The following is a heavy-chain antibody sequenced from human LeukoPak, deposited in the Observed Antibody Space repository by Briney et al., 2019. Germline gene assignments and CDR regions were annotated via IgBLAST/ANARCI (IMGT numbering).Heavy chain of an antibody. D-gene: IGHD5-18*01. CDR1: GFSFSSYA. CDR3: AKERYSGYNYIGEY. CDR2: ISGSGGST. J-gene: IGHJ4*02. V-gene: IGHV3-23*01. Sequence: SGGSLRLSCAASGFSFSSYAMNWVRHAPGKGLEWVSAISGSGGSTYYADSVKGRFTISRDNSKNTLYLQMNSLRAEDTAVYHCAKERYSGYNYIGEYWGQGTLVTVSS.